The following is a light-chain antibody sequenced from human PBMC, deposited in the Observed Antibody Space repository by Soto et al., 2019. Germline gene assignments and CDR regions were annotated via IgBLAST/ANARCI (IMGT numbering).Light chain of an antibody. CDR1: SSDVGSYNL. V-gene: IGLV2-23*01. CDR3: CSYEGSVDA. CDR2: EGS. Sequence: QSALTQPASVSGSPGQSITISCTGTSSDVGSYNLVSWYQQHPGKAPKLMIYEGSKRPSGVSNRFSGSKSGNTACLTISGLQAEDEADYYCCSYEGSVDAFGTGTKLTV. J-gene: IGLJ1*01.